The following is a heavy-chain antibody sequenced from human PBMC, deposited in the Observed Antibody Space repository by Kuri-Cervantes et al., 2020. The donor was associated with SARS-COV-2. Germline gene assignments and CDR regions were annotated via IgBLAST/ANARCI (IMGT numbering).Heavy chain of an antibody. CDR2: ISYEGSNK. Sequence: GGSLRPSCAASGFTFSSYAMHWVRQAPGKGLEWVASISYEGSNKHYADSVKGRFTISRDYSRDTLYLQMNSLRAEDTAIYYCAKSDGIFMIYATRAAFDHWGQGSLVTVSS. V-gene: IGHV3-30*18. CDR1: GFTFSSYA. D-gene: IGHD2-8*01. CDR3: AKSDGIFMIYATRAAFDH. J-gene: IGHJ4*02.